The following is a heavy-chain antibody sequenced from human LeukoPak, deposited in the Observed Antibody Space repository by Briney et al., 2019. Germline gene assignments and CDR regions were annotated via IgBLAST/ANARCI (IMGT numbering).Heavy chain of an antibody. V-gene: IGHV1-69*04. CDR2: IIPILGIA. CDR1: GGTFSSYA. CDR3: ARGNCYYYGMDV. Sequence: SVKVSCKASGGTFSSYAISWVRQAPGQGLEWMGRIIPILGIANYAQKFQGRVTITADKSTSTAYMELSSLRSEDTAVYYCARGNCYYYGMDVWGQGTTVTVSS. J-gene: IGHJ6*02.